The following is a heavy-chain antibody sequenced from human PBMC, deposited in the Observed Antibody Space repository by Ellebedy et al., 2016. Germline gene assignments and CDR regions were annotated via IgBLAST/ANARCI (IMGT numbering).Heavy chain of an antibody. Sequence: SETLSLXXTVSGDSISSGGHYWSWIRQPPGKALEWIGYIYHSATTYYNPSLKSRVIFSMDRSKSQFSLKMTSVTAADTAVYYCARGVNMVRGIWGPNWFDPWGRGTLVTVSS. CDR2: IYHSATT. CDR3: ARGVNMVRGIWGPNWFDP. V-gene: IGHV4-31*03. D-gene: IGHD3-10*01. J-gene: IGHJ5*02. CDR1: GDSISSGGHY.